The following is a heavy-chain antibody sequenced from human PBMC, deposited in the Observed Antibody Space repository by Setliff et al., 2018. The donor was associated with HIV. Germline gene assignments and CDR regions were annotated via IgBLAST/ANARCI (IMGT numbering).Heavy chain of an antibody. V-gene: IGHV4-34*09. CDR1: GGSFSAYY. D-gene: IGHD4-4*01. Sequence: SETLSLTCAVYGGSFSAYYWSWIRQPPGKGLEWIGYVYYTGKTYYNPSLESRISMSVDTSKNQFSLKLTSVTAADTAIYYCARDLTSNSNCFEPWGQGTQVTVSS. J-gene: IGHJ5*02. CDR2: VYYTGKT. CDR3: ARDLTSNSNCFEP.